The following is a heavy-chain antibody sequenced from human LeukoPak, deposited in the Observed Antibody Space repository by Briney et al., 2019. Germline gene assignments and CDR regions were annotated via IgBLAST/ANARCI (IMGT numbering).Heavy chain of an antibody. Sequence: GGSLRPSCAASGFTFSTYDMHWVRQATGKGLEWVSAIGTAGDTYYPGSAKGRFTISRENAKNSLYLQMNSLRAEDTAVYYCARVRYYYDSSGYSSPYYFDYWGQGTLVTVSS. V-gene: IGHV3-13*01. CDR2: IGTAGDT. D-gene: IGHD3-22*01. J-gene: IGHJ4*02. CDR1: GFTFSTYD. CDR3: ARVRYYYDSSGYSSPYYFDY.